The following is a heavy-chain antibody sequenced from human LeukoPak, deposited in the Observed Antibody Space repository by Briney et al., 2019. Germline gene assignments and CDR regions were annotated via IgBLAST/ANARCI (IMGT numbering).Heavy chain of an antibody. J-gene: IGHJ4*02. Sequence: GGSLRLSCAASGFTFSSYWMPWVRQAPGKGLVWVSRIKNDGSSPTYADSVKGRFTISRDNAKNTLYLQMNSLRAEDTAVYYCVSFSYDSDGLTKSDYWGQGTLVTVSS. D-gene: IGHD3-22*01. CDR1: GFTFSSYW. CDR2: IKNDGSSP. CDR3: VSFSYDSDGLTKSDY. V-gene: IGHV3-74*01.